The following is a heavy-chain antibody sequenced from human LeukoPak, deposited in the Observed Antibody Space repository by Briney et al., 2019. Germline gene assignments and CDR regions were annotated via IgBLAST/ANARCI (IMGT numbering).Heavy chain of an antibody. D-gene: IGHD4-17*01. CDR2: IYYSGST. V-gene: IGHV4-59*01. Sequence: KPSETLSLTCTVSGGSISSYYWSWIRQPPGKGLEWIGYIYYSGSTNYNPSLKSRVTISVDTSKNQFSLKLSSVTAADTAVYYCARRDDYGDYPLDYWGQGTLVTVSS. CDR1: GGSISSYY. CDR3: ARRDDYGDYPLDY. J-gene: IGHJ4*02.